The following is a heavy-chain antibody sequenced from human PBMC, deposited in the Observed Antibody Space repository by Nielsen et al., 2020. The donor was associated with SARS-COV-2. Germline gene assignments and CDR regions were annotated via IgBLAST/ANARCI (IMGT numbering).Heavy chain of an antibody. CDR3: AKESTVGATTGWYFDL. D-gene: IGHD1-26*01. CDR2: ISYDGSNK. CDR1: GFTFSSYG. J-gene: IGHJ2*01. V-gene: IGHV3-30*18. Sequence: GESLKISCAASGFTFSSYGMHWVRRAPGKGLEWVAVISYDGSNKYYADSVKGRFTISRDNSKNTLYLQMNSLRAEDTAVYYCAKESTVGATTGWYFDLWGRGTLVTVSS.